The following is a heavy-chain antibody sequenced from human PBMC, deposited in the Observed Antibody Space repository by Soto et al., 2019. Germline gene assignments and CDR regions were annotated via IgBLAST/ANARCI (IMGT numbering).Heavy chain of an antibody. J-gene: IGHJ4*02. V-gene: IGHV3-23*01. CDR3: ARYSLSTYYYMTSDYFDY. CDR2: VSASGLNT. D-gene: IGHD3-10*01. Sequence: GGSLRLSCAASGFTFSTYAMAWVRQAPGKGLEWVSGVSASGLNTDYADPVKGRFYISRDNSKNTLYLQMNSLRAEDTAVYYCARYSLSTYYYMTSDYFDYWGQGTMVTVSS. CDR1: GFTFSTYA.